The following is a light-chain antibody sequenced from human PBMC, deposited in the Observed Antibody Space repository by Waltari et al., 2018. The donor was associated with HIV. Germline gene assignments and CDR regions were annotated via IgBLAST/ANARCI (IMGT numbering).Light chain of an antibody. CDR1: SGHSSFA. Sequence: QLVLTQSPSASASLGASVKLTCTLSSGHSSFAIAWHQQQPEKGPRLLMKVNSDGSHTKGSGMPNRLAGSRSGAVGYRTITSLQAGDVADYYRETWETDSWVFGGGTKLTVV. CDR2: VNSDGSH. CDR3: ETWETDSWV. V-gene: IGLV4-69*01. J-gene: IGLJ3*02.